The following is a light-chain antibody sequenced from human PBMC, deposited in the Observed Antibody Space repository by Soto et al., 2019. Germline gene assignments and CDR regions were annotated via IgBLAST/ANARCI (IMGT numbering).Light chain of an antibody. Sequence: EIVLTQSPGTLYLSPGDKAALSCRTTQILNLGFLAWYQVKPRQAHRLLMYDSSIRAAGVPGRFSGSGSGTDFTLTISRLETEDFAVYYCQLYGSSPELTFGGGTKVEIK. CDR1: QILNLGF. J-gene: IGKJ4*01. CDR2: DSS. V-gene: IGKV3-20*01. CDR3: QLYGSSPELT.